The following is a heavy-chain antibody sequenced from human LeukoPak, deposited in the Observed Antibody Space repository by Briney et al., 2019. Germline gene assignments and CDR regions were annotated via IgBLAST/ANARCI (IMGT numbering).Heavy chain of an antibody. CDR2: IYYSGST. J-gene: IGHJ1*01. CDR1: GGSISTYY. V-gene: IGHV4-59*08. D-gene: IGHD4-23*01. CDR3: ARHAYGGNSDFQH. Sequence: PSETLSLTCSVSGGSISTYYWSWIRQPPGKGLEWIGYIYYSGSTNYNPFLESRVTISVDTSKSHFSLKLNSVTAADTAVYYCARHAYGGNSDFQHWGQGTVVTVSS.